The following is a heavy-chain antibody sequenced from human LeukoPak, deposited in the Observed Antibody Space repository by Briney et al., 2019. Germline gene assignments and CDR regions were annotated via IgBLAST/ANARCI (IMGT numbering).Heavy chain of an antibody. CDR2: ISSSCSTI. Sequence: GGSLTLFCAASGFTFSRYEMIWVRQATGKGLEWVSYISSSCSTIYYAVSVKGRHPIHRDNEKKSLSLQINTQRRDDSAMYFCVREAFRGPLDCWGRGTLVTVSS. CDR3: VREAFRGPLDC. CDR1: GFTFSRYE. D-gene: IGHD3-3*02. J-gene: IGHJ4*02. V-gene: IGHV3-48*03.